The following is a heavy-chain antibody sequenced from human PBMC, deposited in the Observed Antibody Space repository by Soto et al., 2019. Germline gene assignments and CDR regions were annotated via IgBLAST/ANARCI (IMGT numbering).Heavy chain of an antibody. CDR2: AYRSGST. CDR3: ARPGRGSHAFDI. J-gene: IGHJ3*02. D-gene: IGHD1-26*01. Sequence: SETLSLTCVVSGDSVTSSNWWSWVRQPPGKGLEWIGDAYRSGSTNYNPSLNSRATISVDTSKNQFSLKLTSVTAADTAVYYCARPGRGSHAFDIWGQRTTVTVSS. CDR1: GDSVTSSNW. V-gene: IGHV4-4*02.